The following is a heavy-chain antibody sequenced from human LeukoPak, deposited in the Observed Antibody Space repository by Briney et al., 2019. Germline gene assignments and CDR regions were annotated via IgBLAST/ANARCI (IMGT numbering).Heavy chain of an antibody. V-gene: IGHV3-64*01. J-gene: IGHJ6*02. CDR1: GFIFSRYG. CDR3: ARGLITGAAGTYYYYGMDV. Sequence: GSLRLSCVASGFIFSRYGMHWVRQAPGKGLEYVSAISNSGGSTYYANSVKGRFTISRDNSKNTQYLQMGSLRGEDMAVYYCARGLITGAAGTYYYYGMDVWGQGTTVTVSS. D-gene: IGHD6-13*01. CDR2: ISNSGGST.